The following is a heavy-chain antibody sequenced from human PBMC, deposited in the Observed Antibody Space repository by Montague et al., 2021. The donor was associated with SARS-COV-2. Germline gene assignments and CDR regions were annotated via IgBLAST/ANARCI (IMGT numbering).Heavy chain of an antibody. CDR3: ARSVQFAYGLDV. CDR2: ISHTEST. D-gene: IGHD3-16*01. Sequence: SETLSLTCTVASGSISNYYWSWIRLPPGKGMEWNGIISHTESTNXNYYLESRVSISIDMSKSQFSLRVRSVTAAATAVYYCARSVQFAYGLDVWGQGTTVTISS. J-gene: IGHJ6*02. V-gene: IGHV4-59*08. CDR1: SGSISNYY.